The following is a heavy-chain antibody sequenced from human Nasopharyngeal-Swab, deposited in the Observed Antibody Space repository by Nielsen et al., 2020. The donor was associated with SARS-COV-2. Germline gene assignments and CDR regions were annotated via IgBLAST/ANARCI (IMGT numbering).Heavy chain of an antibody. D-gene: IGHD5-18*01. V-gene: IGHV3-23*01. J-gene: IGHJ4*02. CDR2: ISGSGGST. CDR3: ANSVDAAMADY. Sequence: RQSPGKGLEWVSAISGSGGSTYYADSVKGRFTISRDNSKNTLYLQMNSLRAEDTAVYYCANSVDAAMADYWGQGTLVTVSS.